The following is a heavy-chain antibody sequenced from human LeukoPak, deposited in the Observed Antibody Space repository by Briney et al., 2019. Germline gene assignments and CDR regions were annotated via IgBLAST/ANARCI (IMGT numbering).Heavy chain of an antibody. V-gene: IGHV3-48*03. J-gene: IGHJ6*02. Sequence: LPGGSLRLSCAASGFIFSSYEMKWVRQAPGKWLELVSYISSRGSTIYYADSVKGRFTISRDNAKNSLYLQMNSLRAEDTAVYYCARVHSGNYYGMDVWGQGTTVTVSS. D-gene: IGHD3-10*01. CDR1: GFIFSSYE. CDR3: ARVHSGNYYGMDV. CDR2: ISSRGSTI.